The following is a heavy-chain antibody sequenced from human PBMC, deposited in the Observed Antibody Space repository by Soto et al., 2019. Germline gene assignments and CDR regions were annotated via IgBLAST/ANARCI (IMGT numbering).Heavy chain of an antibody. V-gene: IGHV3-30-3*01. CDR1: GFTFSSYA. J-gene: IGHJ4*02. CDR3: ARADSLYYYGSWSYGY. D-gene: IGHD3-10*01. Sequence: QVQLVESGGGVVQPGRSLRLSCAASGFTFSSYAMHWVRQAPGKGLEWVAVISYDGSNKYYADSVKGRFTISRDNSKNTLYLQMNSRRAADKAVYYCARADSLYYYGSWSYGYWGQGTLVTVSS. CDR2: ISYDGSNK.